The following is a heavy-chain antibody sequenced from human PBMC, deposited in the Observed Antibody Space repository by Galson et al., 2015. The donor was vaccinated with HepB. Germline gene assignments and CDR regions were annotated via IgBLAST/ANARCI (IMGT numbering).Heavy chain of an antibody. CDR2: IWYDGSNK. CDR1: GFTFSSYG. Sequence: SLRLSCAASGFTFSSYGMHWVRQAPGKGLEWVAVIWYDGSNKYYADSVKGRLTISRDNSKNTLYLQMNSLRAEDTAVYYCARGPRGGKPGNDAFDIWGQGTMVTVSS. V-gene: IGHV3-33*01. CDR3: ARGPRGGKPGNDAFDI. D-gene: IGHD2-15*01. J-gene: IGHJ3*02.